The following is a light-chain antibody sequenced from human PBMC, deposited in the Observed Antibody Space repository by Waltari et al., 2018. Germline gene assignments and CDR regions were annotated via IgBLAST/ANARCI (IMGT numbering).Light chain of an antibody. CDR1: QSVLYSSNNKNY. CDR3: QQYYSTRT. V-gene: IGKV4-1*01. J-gene: IGKJ1*01. Sequence: DIVMTQSPDSLAASLGERATIKCKSSQSVLYSSNNKNYLAWYQQKPGQSPKLLIYWASTRESGVPDRFSGSGSGTDFTLTISSLQAEDVAVYYCQQYYSTRTFGQGTKVEIK. CDR2: WAS.